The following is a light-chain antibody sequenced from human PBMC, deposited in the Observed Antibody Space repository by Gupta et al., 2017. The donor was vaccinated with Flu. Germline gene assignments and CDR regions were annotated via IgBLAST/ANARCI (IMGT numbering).Light chain of an antibody. J-gene: IGKJ2*03. Sequence: DIVLTQSPVTLPSSAGERATLTCRASQSVSSSYLAWYQQKPGQAPRLLIYGASSRATDIPDRFSGSGSGTDFTLTISRLEPEDFAAYYCQQYGSSPPDSFGQGTKLEIK. CDR3: QQYGSSPPDS. CDR1: QSVSSSY. V-gene: IGKV3-20*01. CDR2: GAS.